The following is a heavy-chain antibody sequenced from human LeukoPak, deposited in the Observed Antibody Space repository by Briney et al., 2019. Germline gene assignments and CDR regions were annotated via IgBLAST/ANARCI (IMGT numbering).Heavy chain of an antibody. Sequence: SETLSLTCAVSGDSISTNYWWTWVRQPPGKGLEWIGEIYHSGSINYNPSLKNRVTLSIDKSNNHFSLRLSSLSAADTAVYYCARDARVQKWFGELLKTTTYYFDPWGQGTLVTVSS. CDR3: ARDARVQKWFGELLKTTTYYFDP. CDR1: GDSISTNYW. D-gene: IGHD3-10*01. V-gene: IGHV4-4*02. J-gene: IGHJ5*02. CDR2: IYHSGSI.